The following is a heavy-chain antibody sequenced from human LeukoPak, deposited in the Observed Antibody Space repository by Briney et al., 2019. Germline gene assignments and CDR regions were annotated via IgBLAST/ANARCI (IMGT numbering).Heavy chain of an antibody. D-gene: IGHD3-10*01. Sequence: PGGSLRLSCAASGFTFDDYGMSWVRQFSGKGLEWVSGIDWNGGSTGYAYSVKGRFTISRDNAKNSLYLQMNNLRPEDTALYYCARKGGKYYGGLDYWGQGTLVTVSS. CDR1: GFTFDDYG. J-gene: IGHJ4*02. V-gene: IGHV3-20*04. CDR2: IDWNGGST. CDR3: ARKGGKYYGGLDY.